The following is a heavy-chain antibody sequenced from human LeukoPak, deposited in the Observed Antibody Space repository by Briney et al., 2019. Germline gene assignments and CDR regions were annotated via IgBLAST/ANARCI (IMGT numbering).Heavy chain of an antibody. D-gene: IGHD2-15*01. CDR2: ISGSGGST. CDR3: AKDLGSPIDYCSGGSCYSGGDY. Sequence: PGGSLRLSCAASGFTFSSYAMSWVRQAPGKGLGWVSAISGSGGSTYYADSVKGRFTISRDNSKNTLYLQMNSLRAEDTAVYYCAKDLGSPIDYCSGGSCYSGGDYWGQGILVTVSS. J-gene: IGHJ4*02. V-gene: IGHV3-23*01. CDR1: GFTFSSYA.